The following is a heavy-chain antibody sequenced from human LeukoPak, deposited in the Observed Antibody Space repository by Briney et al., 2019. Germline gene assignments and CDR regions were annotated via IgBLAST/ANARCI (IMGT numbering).Heavy chain of an antibody. V-gene: IGHV4-39*01. D-gene: IGHD3-10*01. CDR1: GGSISSSSCY. CDR2: VWYTGST. CDR3: ARRRPGSPIGF. Sequence: SETLSLTCTVSGGSISSSSCYWGWIRQPPGKGLEWIGSVWYTGSTYYNPSLNSRVTISVETSKNQFSLKLSSVTAADTAVYYCARRRPGSPIGFWGHGTLVTVSS. J-gene: IGHJ4*01.